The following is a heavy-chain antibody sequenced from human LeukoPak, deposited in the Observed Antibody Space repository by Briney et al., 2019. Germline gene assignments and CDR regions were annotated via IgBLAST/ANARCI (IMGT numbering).Heavy chain of an antibody. D-gene: IGHD5-12*01. CDR2: ISSTSSTL. V-gene: IGHV3-48*01. J-gene: IGHJ4*02. Sequence: GGSLRLSCAASGFTFSGYSMNWVRRAPGKGLEWVSYISSTSSTLLYTDSVKGRFIISRDNAKNSLYLQMNSLRAEDTAVYYCARESAYAFDYWGQGILVTVSS. CDR1: GFTFSGYS. CDR3: ARESAYAFDY.